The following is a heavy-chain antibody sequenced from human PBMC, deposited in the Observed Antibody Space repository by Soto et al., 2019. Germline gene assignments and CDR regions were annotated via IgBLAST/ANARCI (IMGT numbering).Heavy chain of an antibody. V-gene: IGHV1-69*04. D-gene: IGHD4-17*01. J-gene: IGHJ6*04. CDR3: ARVAEMGTVTTGDESCLDV. Sequence: QVQLVQSGAEVKKPGSSVKVSCKASGDTFRNHTISWVRQAPGQGREWMGRIIPMLGVANYAQKFQGRVTSTADTYTSTAYMELSSLRSADTAVYYCARVAEMGTVTTGDESCLDVWGKGPTFTVSS. CDR1: GDTFRNHT. CDR2: IIPMLGVA.